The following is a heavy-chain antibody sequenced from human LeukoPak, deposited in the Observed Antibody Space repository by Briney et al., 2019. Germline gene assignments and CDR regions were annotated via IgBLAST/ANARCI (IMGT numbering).Heavy chain of an antibody. D-gene: IGHD3-22*01. V-gene: IGHV4-34*01. CDR3: AREPYYYDSSHWFDP. CDR2: INHSGST. Sequence: SETLSLTCAVYGGSFSGYYWSWIRQPPGKGLEWIGEINHSGSTNYNPSLKSRVTISVDTSKNQFSLKLSSVTAVDTAVYYCAREPYYYDSSHWFDPWGQGTLVTVSS. J-gene: IGHJ5*02. CDR1: GGSFSGYY.